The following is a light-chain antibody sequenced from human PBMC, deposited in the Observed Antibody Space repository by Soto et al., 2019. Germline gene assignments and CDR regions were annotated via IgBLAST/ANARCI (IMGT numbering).Light chain of an antibody. CDR1: QTVGIS. CDR3: QRYNDWPPWT. CDR2: GAS. V-gene: IGKV3-15*01. J-gene: IGKJ1*01. Sequence: TQSPASLSLSPGERATLSCRASQTVGISLAWYQQKPGQAPRLLIYGASTRATGIPARFSGSGSGTEFTLTISSLQSEDFAVYYCQRYNDWPPWTFGQGTKVEIK.